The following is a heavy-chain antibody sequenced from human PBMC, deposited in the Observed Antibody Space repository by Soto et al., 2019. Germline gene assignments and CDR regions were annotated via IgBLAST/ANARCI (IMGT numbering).Heavy chain of an antibody. CDR3: ASTIHRRVAVPDDS. CDR1: GGSISSGGYY. D-gene: IGHD6-19*01. J-gene: IGHJ4*02. CDR2: IYYSGST. Sequence: SETLSLTCTVSGGSISSGGYYWSWIRQHPGKCLEWIGYIYYSGSTYYNPSLKSRVTISVDTSKNQFSLKLSSVTAADTAVYYCASTIHRRVAVPDDSWGQGTLVTVSS. V-gene: IGHV4-31*03.